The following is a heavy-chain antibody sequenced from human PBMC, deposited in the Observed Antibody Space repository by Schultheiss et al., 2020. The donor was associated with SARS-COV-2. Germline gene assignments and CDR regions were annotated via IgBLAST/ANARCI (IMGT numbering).Heavy chain of an antibody. CDR2: INHSGST. Sequence: SETLSLTCTVSGGSISSYYWSWIRQPPGKGLEWIGEINHSGSTNYNPSLKSRVTISVDTSKNQFSLKLSSVTAADTAVYYCARVSSYYDFWSGYYQYYFDYWGQGTLVTVSS. J-gene: IGHJ4*02. V-gene: IGHV4-34*01. CDR3: ARVSSYYDFWSGYYQYYFDY. CDR1: GGSISSYY. D-gene: IGHD3-3*01.